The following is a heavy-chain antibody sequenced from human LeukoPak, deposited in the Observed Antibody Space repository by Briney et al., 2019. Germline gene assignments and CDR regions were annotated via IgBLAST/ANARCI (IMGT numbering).Heavy chain of an antibody. CDR2: ISWNSGSI. CDR3: AKSNVDIVATISFES. Sequence: GRSLRLSCAASGFTFDDYAMHWVRQAPGKGPEWVSGISWNSGSIGYADSVKGRFTISRDNAKNSLYLQMNSLRAEDTALYYCAKSNVDIVATISFESWGQGTLVTVSS. CDR1: GFTFDDYA. V-gene: IGHV3-9*01. D-gene: IGHD5-12*01. J-gene: IGHJ4*02.